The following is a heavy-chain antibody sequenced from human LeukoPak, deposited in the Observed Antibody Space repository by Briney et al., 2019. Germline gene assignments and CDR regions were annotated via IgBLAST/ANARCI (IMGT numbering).Heavy chain of an antibody. Sequence: PGRSLRLSCAASGFTFSSYGMHWVRQAPGKGLEWVAVIWYDGSNKYYADSVKGRFTISRDNSKNTLYLQMNSLRAEDTAVYYCARGLDELDYWGQGTLDTVSS. V-gene: IGHV3-33*01. D-gene: IGHD1-1*01. CDR3: ARGLDELDY. CDR2: IWYDGSNK. J-gene: IGHJ4*02. CDR1: GFTFSSYG.